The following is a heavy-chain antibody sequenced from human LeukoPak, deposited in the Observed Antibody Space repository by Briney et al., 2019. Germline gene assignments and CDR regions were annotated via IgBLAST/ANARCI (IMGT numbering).Heavy chain of an antibody. CDR1: GFTFSSYG. CDR2: ISYDGSNK. D-gene: IGHD1-20*01. J-gene: IGHJ4*02. Sequence: PGRSLRLSCAASGFTFSSYGMHWVRQAPGKGLEWVAVISYDGSNKYHADSVKGRFTISRDNSKNTLYLRMNSLRAEDTAVYYCAKGSDNWNDGRRFFDYWGQGTLVTVSS. CDR3: AKGSDNWNDGRRFFDY. V-gene: IGHV3-30*18.